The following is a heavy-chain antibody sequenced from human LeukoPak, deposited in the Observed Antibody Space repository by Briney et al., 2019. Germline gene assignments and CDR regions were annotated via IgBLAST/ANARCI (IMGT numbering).Heavy chain of an antibody. J-gene: IGHJ4*02. CDR1: GFTFSSYG. V-gene: IGHV3-30*03. CDR2: ISYDGSNK. Sequence: GRSLRLSCAASGFTFSSYGMHWVRQAPGKRLEWVAVISYDGSNKYYADSVKGRFTISRDNSKNTLYLQMNSLRAEDTAVYYCATSREQQLDIFDYWGQGTLVTVSS. CDR3: ATSREQQLDIFDY. D-gene: IGHD6-13*01.